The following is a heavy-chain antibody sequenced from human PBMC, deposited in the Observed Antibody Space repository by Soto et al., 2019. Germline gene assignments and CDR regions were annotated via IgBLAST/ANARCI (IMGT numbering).Heavy chain of an antibody. V-gene: IGHV1-2*02. J-gene: IGHJ6*02. CDR1: GYTFTGYY. Sequence: GASVKVSCKASGYTFTGYYMHWVRRAPGQGLEWMGWINPNSGGTNYAQKFRGRVTMTRDTSISTAYMELSRLRSDDTAVYYCARAVQEYYYYGMDVWGQGTTVTVSS. D-gene: IGHD1-1*01. CDR3: ARAVQEYYYYGMDV. CDR2: INPNSGGT.